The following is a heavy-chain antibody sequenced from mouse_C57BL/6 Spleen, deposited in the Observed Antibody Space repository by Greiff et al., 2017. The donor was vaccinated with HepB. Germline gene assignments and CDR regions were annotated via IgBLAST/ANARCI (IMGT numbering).Heavy chain of an antibody. Sequence: VQLQQSVAELVRPGASVKLSCTASGFYIKNTYMHWVKQRPEQGLEWIGRIDPANGNTKYAPKFQGKATITADTSSNTAYLQLSSLTSEDTAIYYCARGGYDSVDYWGQGTTLTVSS. V-gene: IGHV14-3*01. CDR2: IDPANGNT. CDR3: ARGGYDSVDY. J-gene: IGHJ2*01. CDR1: GFYIKNTY. D-gene: IGHD2-2*01.